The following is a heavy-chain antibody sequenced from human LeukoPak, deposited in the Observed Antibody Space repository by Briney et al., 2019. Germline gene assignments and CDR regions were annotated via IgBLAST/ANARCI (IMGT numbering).Heavy chain of an antibody. Sequence: ALRLPCAASGFTFDDYAMHWVRQAPGKGLEWVSGISWNSGSIGYADSVKGRFTISRDNSKNTLYLQMNSLRAEDTAVYYCAKDLKGYYYDSSGYYDYWGQGTLVTVSS. J-gene: IGHJ4*02. V-gene: IGHV3-9*01. CDR3: AKDLKGYYYDSSGYYDY. D-gene: IGHD3-22*01. CDR2: ISWNSGSI. CDR1: GFTFDDYA.